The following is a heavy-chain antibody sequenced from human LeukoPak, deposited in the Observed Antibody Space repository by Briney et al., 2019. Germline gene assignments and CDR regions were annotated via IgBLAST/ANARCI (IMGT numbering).Heavy chain of an antibody. V-gene: IGHV3-48*03. CDR2: ISSSSSTI. CDR1: GFTFSSYE. J-gene: IGHJ4*02. D-gene: IGHD6-19*01. CDR3: AKCPYSSGWHHFDY. Sequence: GGSLRLSCAVSGFTFSSYEMNWVRQAPGKGLEWISYISSSSSTIYYADSVKGRFTISRDNAKNSLYLQMNSLRAEDTAVYYCAKCPYSSGWHHFDYWGQGTLVTVSS.